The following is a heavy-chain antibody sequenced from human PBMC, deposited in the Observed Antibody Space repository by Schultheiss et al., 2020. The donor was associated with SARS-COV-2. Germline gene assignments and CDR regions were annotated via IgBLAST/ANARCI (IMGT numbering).Heavy chain of an antibody. Sequence: GGSLRLSCAASGFTFSSYSMNWVRQAPGKGLEWVSSISSSSSYIYYADSVKGRFTISRDNAKNSLYLQMNSLRAEDTAVYHCARDLAGTNDYWGQGTLVTVSS. CDR2: ISSSSSYI. CDR1: GFTFSSYS. D-gene: IGHD1-1*01. V-gene: IGHV3-21*01. J-gene: IGHJ4*02. CDR3: ARDLAGTNDY.